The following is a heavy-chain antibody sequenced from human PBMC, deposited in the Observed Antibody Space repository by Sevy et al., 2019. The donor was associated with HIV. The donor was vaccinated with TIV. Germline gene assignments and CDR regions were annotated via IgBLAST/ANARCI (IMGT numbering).Heavy chain of an antibody. CDR3: AREGRIEYYDSSGYYYGSWFDP. V-gene: IGHV4-59*13. D-gene: IGHD3-22*01. J-gene: IGHJ5*02. Sequence: SETLSLTCTVSGGSISSYYWSWIRQPPGKGLEWIGYIYYSGSTNYNPSLKSRVTISVDTSKNQFSLKLSSVTAAETAVYYCAREGRIEYYDSSGYYYGSWFDPWGQGTLVTVSS. CDR1: GGSISSYY. CDR2: IYYSGST.